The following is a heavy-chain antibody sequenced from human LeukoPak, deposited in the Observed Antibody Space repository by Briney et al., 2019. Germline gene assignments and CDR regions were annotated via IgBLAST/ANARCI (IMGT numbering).Heavy chain of an antibody. Sequence: ASVKVSCKASGGTFSSYAISWVRQAPGQGLEWMGGIIPIFGTANYAQKFQGRVTITADESTSTAYMELSSLRSEDTAVYYCAGDGYSGYDYDYFDYWGQGTLVTVSS. J-gene: IGHJ4*02. CDR1: GGTFSSYA. D-gene: IGHD5-12*01. CDR3: AGDGYSGYDYDYFDY. V-gene: IGHV1-69*01. CDR2: IIPIFGTA.